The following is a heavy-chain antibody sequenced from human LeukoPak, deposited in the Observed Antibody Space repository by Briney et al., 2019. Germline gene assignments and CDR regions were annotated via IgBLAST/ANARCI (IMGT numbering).Heavy chain of an antibody. D-gene: IGHD1-1*01. CDR3: ARDVGWNEHYYYYYYMDV. Sequence: ASVKVSCKASGYTFTGYYMHWVRQAPGQGLEWMGWINPNSGGTNYAQKFQGRVTMTRDTSISTAYMELSRLRSDDTAVYYCARDVGWNEHYYYYYYMDVWGKGTTVTVSS. CDR1: GYTFTGYY. V-gene: IGHV1-2*02. J-gene: IGHJ6*03. CDR2: INPNSGGT.